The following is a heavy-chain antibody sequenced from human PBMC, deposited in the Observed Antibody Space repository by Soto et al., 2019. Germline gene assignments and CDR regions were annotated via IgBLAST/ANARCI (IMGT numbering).Heavy chain of an antibody. V-gene: IGHV3-73*02. D-gene: IGHD6-13*01. CDR2: IRTKTASYAT. J-gene: IGHJ4*02. CDR1: GLNFSGSA. CDR3: RGVAAAEEETDDN. Sequence: EVQLVESGGGLVQPGGSLKLSCAASGLNFSGSAVHWVRQASGKGLEWVGRIRTKTASYATAYAASLKGRLTISRDDSKNTAYLQLNSLKTEDTAVYYCRGVAAAEEETDDNWGQGTLVTVSS.